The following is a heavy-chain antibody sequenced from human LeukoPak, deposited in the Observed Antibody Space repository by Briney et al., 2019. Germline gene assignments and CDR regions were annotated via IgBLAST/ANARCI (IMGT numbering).Heavy chain of an antibody. D-gene: IGHD2-2*01. J-gene: IGHJ6*02. Sequence: SQTLSLTCTVSGGSISSGGYYWSWIRQHPGKGLEWIGYIYYSGSTYYNPSLKSRVTISVDTSKNQFSLKLSSVTAADTAVYYCARGLVVVVPAASQYYYYGMDVWGQGTTVTVSS. CDR3: ARGLVVVVPAASQYYYYGMDV. CDR1: GGSISSGGYY. CDR2: IYYSGST. V-gene: IGHV4-31*03.